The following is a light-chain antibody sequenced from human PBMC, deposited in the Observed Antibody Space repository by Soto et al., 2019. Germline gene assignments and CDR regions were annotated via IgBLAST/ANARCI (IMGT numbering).Light chain of an antibody. CDR2: WAS. J-gene: IGKJ1*01. Sequence: DIVMTQSPDSLAVSLGERATINCKSSQSVLYSSNNKNYLAWYQQRPGQPPNLLIYWASTRESGVPDRFSGSGSGTDFTLTISSLQAEDVSSYYCQQYFSFTWTFGQGTKVEIK. CDR3: QQYFSFTWT. CDR1: QSVLYSSNNKNY. V-gene: IGKV4-1*01.